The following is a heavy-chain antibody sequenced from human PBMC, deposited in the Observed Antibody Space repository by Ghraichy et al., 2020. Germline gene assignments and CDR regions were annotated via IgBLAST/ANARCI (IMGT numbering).Heavy chain of an antibody. CDR2: ISSSSSYI. Sequence: GESLRLSCAASGFTFSSYSMNWVRQAPGKGLEWVSSISSSSSYIYYADSVKGRFTISRDNAKNSLYLQINSLRAEDTAVYYCAREGHDSSGHQNWGQGTLVTVSS. J-gene: IGHJ4*02. D-gene: IGHD3-22*01. V-gene: IGHV3-21*01. CDR3: AREGHDSSGHQN. CDR1: GFTFSSYS.